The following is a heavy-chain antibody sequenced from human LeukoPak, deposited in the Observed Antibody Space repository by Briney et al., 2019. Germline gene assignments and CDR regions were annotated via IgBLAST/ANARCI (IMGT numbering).Heavy chain of an antibody. J-gene: IGHJ5*02. V-gene: IGHV3-74*01. Sequence: GGSLRLSCAASGFTFSSYWMHWVRQAPGKGLVWVSRINSDGSSTSYADSVKGRFTISRDNAKNTLYLQMNGLRAEDTAVYYCARGIRTSMVRGVIGSWGQGTLVTVSS. CDR3: ARGIRTSMVRGVIGS. D-gene: IGHD3-10*01. CDR1: GFTFSSYW. CDR2: INSDGSST.